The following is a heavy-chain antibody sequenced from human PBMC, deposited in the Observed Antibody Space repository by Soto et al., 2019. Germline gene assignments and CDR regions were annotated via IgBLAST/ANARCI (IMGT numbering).Heavy chain of an antibody. J-gene: IGHJ6*03. Sequence: GASVKVSCKSSGDSFKDYYIHWVRQAPGQGFEWMGWINPNGGVTKYAQKFQGWVSMTRDTSIRTVYMQLSRLRSDDTAVYYCARESGGPTDNLDYYYFYMDVWGTGTTVTSP. CDR2: INPNGGVT. CDR3: ARESGGPTDNLDYYYFYMDV. D-gene: IGHD1-1*01. CDR1: GDSFKDYY. V-gene: IGHV1-2*04.